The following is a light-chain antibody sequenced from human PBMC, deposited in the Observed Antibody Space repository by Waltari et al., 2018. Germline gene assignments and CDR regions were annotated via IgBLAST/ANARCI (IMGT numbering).Light chain of an antibody. Sequence: EIVLTQSPGTLSLSPGERATLSCRASQSISSSYLAWYQQKPGQAPRLRIYSASSRATGIPDRFSGSGSGTDFTLTISRLEPEDFAVDYCQQYGSSRTFGQGTKVEIK. J-gene: IGKJ1*01. CDR3: QQYGSSRT. V-gene: IGKV3-20*01. CDR1: QSISSSY. CDR2: SAS.